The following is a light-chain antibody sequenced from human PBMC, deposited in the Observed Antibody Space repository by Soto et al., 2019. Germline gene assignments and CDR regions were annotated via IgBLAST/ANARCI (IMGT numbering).Light chain of an antibody. CDR2: GAS. V-gene: IGKV3-20*01. CDR3: QQYGSSPMYT. J-gene: IGKJ2*01. Sequence: EIVLTQSPGTLSLSPGERATLSCRASQSVSSSYLAWYQQKPGQAPRLLIYGASSRATGIPDRFSGSGSGTDFTLTIIRLEPEVFAVYYCQQYGSSPMYTFGQGTKLEIK. CDR1: QSVSSSY.